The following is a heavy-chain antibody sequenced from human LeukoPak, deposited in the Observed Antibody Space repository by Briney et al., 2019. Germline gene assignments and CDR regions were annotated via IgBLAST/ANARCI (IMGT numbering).Heavy chain of an antibody. CDR2: INHGGST. CDR3: ARGLRSIRFLEWLRGRAYYFDY. CDR1: GGSFSGYY. J-gene: IGHJ4*02. D-gene: IGHD3-3*01. V-gene: IGHV4-34*01. Sequence: PSETLSLTCAVYGGSFSGYYWTWIRQPPGKGLEWIGEINHGGSTNYNPSLKSRVTISVDTSKNQFSLKLSSVTAADTAVYYCARGLRSIRFLEWLRGRAYYFDYWGQGTLVTVSS.